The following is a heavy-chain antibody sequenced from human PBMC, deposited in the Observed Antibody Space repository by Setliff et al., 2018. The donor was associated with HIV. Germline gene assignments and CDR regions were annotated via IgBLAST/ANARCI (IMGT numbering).Heavy chain of an antibody. Sequence: GGSLRLSCAASGFTFDDYAMHWVRQAPGKGLEWVSGISWNSGSIGYGDSVKGRFTISRDNAKNSLYLQMNSLRADDTAVYYCAALSLRTNPVYGIISTRFDPWGPGNLVTVSS. V-gene: IGHV3-9*01. CDR2: ISWNSGSI. D-gene: IGHD1-7*01. CDR3: AALSLRTNPVYGIISTRFDP. CDR1: GFTFDDYA. J-gene: IGHJ5*02.